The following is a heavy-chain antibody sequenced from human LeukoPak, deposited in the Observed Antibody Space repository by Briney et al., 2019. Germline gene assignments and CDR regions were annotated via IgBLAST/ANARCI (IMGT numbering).Heavy chain of an antibody. Sequence: SETLSLTCTVAGGSISSYHWSWIRQPPGKGLEWIGHIYYSGSTNYNPSLRSRVTISLDTSKKQFSLKVSSVTAADTAMYYCASQNDYYHGLDVWGQGTTVSVSS. CDR3: ASQNDYYHGLDV. CDR1: GGSISSYH. J-gene: IGHJ6*02. CDR2: IYYSGST. V-gene: IGHV4-59*08.